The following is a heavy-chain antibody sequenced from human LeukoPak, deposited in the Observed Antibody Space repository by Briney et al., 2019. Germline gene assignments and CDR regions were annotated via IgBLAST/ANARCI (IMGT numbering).Heavy chain of an antibody. CDR3: AKDDGKYPPDAFDI. CDR1: GFTIDDYA. Sequence: GGSLRLSCAASGFTIDDYAMHWVRQAPGKGLEWVSGISWNSGSIDYADSVKGRFTISRDNAKNSLYLQMNSLRAEDAALYYCAKDDGKYPPDAFDIWGQGTMVTVYS. J-gene: IGHJ3*02. V-gene: IGHV3-9*01. CDR2: ISWNSGSI. D-gene: IGHD2/OR15-2a*01.